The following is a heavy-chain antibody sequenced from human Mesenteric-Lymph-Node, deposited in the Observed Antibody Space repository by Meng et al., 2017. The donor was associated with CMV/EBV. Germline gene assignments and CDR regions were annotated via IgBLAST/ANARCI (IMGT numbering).Heavy chain of an antibody. V-gene: IGHV5-51*01. CDR1: FTSYW. D-gene: IGHD6-25*01. J-gene: IGHJ4*02. CDR2: IYPADSYT. Sequence: FTSYWSAWVRQRPGKGLEWMGIIYPADSYTRYSPSFQGQVTISADKSVNTAYLQWSSLKASDSAMYYCARTPFAYSSAWAGFYFDYWGQGTLVTVSS. CDR3: ARTPFAYSSAWAGFYFDY.